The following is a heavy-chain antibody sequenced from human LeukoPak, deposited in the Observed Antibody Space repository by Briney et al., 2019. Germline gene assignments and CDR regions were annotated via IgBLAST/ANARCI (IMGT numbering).Heavy chain of an antibody. CDR2: IWYDGTNK. Sequence: PGKSLRLSCAASGFTFSSYGIHWVRQAPGKGLEWVAVIWYDGTNKYYADSVKGRFTISRDNSKNTLYLQMNSLRAEDTAVYYCARDLSDGVVTAIAHYRGQGTLVTVSS. CDR1: GFTFSSYG. CDR3: ARDLSDGVVTAIAHY. V-gene: IGHV3-33*01. D-gene: IGHD2-21*02. J-gene: IGHJ4*02.